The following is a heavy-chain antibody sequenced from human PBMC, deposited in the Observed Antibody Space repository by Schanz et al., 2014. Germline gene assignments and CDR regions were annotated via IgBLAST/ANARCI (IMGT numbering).Heavy chain of an antibody. CDR3: AKCGGGYSYGFVEY. Sequence: EVQLLESGGGLVQPGGSLRLSCAASGFSFSIFAMTWVRQAPGQGLEWVSTISGSGGDTYPADSVKGRFTISRDNSNNTRYLQREDLRAEDTAFNYRAKCGGGYSYGFVEYWGQGILVTVSS. D-gene: IGHD5-18*01. J-gene: IGHJ4*02. CDR1: GFSFSIFA. V-gene: IGHV3-23*01. CDR2: ISGSGGDT.